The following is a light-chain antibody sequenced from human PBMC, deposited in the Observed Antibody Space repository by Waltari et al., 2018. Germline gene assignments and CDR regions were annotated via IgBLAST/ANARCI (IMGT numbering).Light chain of an antibody. J-gene: IGLJ3*02. CDR3: GSWDDSLSSSWI. CDR2: ENN. V-gene: IGLV1-51*02. Sequence: QSVLTQPPSVSASPGQRVTISCSGGHSNIGKNYVSWYLQLPRTAPKLLIYENNKRPSAMPDRFSCSKSCTSATLVITGGQAGDDADYYCGSWDDSLSSSWIFGGGTKLTVL. CDR1: HSNIGKNY.